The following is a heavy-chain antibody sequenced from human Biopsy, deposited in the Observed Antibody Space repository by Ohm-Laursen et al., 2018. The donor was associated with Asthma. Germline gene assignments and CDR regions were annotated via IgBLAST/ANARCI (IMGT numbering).Heavy chain of an antibody. CDR1: PGSFSGFY. V-gene: IGHV4-34*01. Sequence: GTLSLTCAVYPGSFSGFYWPWIRQSPGKGLEWIGETNERGVTNNNPSLKSRVIISIDTYWNRVSLKLTSVNAADTAVYYCARGPELDVWGQGTTVTASS. J-gene: IGHJ6*02. CDR3: ARGPELDV. CDR2: TNERGVT.